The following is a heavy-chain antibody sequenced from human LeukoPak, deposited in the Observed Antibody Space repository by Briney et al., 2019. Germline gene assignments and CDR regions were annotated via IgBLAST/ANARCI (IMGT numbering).Heavy chain of an antibody. CDR1: GFTFSSYS. J-gene: IGHJ4*02. Sequence: PGGSLRLSCAASGFTFSSYSMTWVRQAPGKGLEWVSYISSSSSTIYYADSVKGRFTISRDNAKNSLYLQMNSLRAEDTALYYCAKDTLIAARTFDYWGQGTLVTVSS. D-gene: IGHD6-6*01. CDR3: AKDTLIAARTFDY. V-gene: IGHV3-48*04. CDR2: ISSSSSTI.